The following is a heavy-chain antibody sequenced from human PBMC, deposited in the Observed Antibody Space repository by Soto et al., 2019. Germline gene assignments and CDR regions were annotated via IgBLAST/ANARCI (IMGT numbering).Heavy chain of an antibody. J-gene: IGHJ6*03. Sequence: EVQLVESGGGLVQPGGSLRLSCATSGFILSDCAMNWVRQAPGKGLEWVSYISSSSSVIDYADSVKGPFTVSRDNARNSLYPQMNSLRAEDTAVYYCARDLSWGSNWYYYMDVWGKGTTVTVSS. CDR1: GFILSDCA. D-gene: IGHD7-27*01. CDR2: ISSSSSVI. V-gene: IGHV3-48*01. CDR3: ARDLSWGSNWYYYMDV.